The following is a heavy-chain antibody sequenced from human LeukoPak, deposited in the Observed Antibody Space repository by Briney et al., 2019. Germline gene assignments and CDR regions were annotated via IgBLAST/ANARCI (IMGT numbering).Heavy chain of an antibody. CDR3: ASRYSGSYPDAFDI. CDR2: ISAYNGNT. Sequence: ASVKVSCKASGYTFTSYGISWVRQAPGQGLKWMGWISAYNGNTNYAQKLQGRLTMTTDTSTSTAYMELRSLRSDDTAVYYCASRYSGSYPDAFDIWGQGTMVTVSS. CDR1: GYTFTSYG. V-gene: IGHV1-18*01. J-gene: IGHJ3*02. D-gene: IGHD1-26*01.